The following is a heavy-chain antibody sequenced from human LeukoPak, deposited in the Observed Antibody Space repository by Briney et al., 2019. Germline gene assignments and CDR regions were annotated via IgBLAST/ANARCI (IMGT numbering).Heavy chain of an antibody. V-gene: IGHV3-23*01. CDR2: ISGRSGNT. CDR3: AKWGDYDVLTGYYVSDF. CDR1: GFIFSNYA. Sequence: PGASLRLSCAASGFIFSNYAMYWVRQAPGKGLEWVSAISGRSGNTYYADSVKGRFTLSRDSSKNTLYLQMNSLRADDTAVYYCAKWGDYDVLTGYYVSDFWGQGTLVTVSS. D-gene: IGHD3-9*01. J-gene: IGHJ4*02.